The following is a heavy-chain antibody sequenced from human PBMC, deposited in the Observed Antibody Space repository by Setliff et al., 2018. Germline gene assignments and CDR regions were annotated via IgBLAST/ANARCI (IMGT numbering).Heavy chain of an antibody. CDR3: ARSPLDDAFDI. CDR1: GYSFTTYW. J-gene: IGHJ3*02. V-gene: IGHV5-51*01. CDR2: IYPADSDP. Sequence: GESLKISCKGSGYSFTTYWTAWVRQMPGKCLEWLGIIYPADSDPRYSPSFQGQVTISVDKSISTVYLHWSSLKASDTAMYYCARSPLDDAFDIWGKGTMVTVSS.